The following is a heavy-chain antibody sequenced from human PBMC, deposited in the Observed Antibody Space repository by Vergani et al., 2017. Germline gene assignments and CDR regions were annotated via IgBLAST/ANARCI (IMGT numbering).Heavy chain of an antibody. CDR1: GFSLSTSGMC. V-gene: IGHV2-70*15. J-gene: IGHJ3*02. CDR2: LDWDDDK. CDR3: ARIRWGVYDSSGNDAFDI. Sequence: QVTLRESGPALVKPTQTLTLTCTFAGFSLSTSGMCVSWIRQPPGKALEWLARLDWDDDKYYSTSLKTRLTISKDTSKNQVVLTMTNMDPVDTAPYYCARIRWGVYDSSGNDAFDIWGQGTMVTVSS. D-gene: IGHD3-22*01.